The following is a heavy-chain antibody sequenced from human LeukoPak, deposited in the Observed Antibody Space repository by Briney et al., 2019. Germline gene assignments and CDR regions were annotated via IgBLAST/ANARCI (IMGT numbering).Heavy chain of an antibody. D-gene: IGHD2-21*01. Sequence: ASVTVSCKASGYTFSAYYMHWVRQAPGQGLEWMGWINPNSGGTSYAQKFQGRVTMTRDTSISTAYMELSRLRSDDTAVYYCARGYSSENLDWGQGTLVTVSS. CDR2: INPNSGGT. CDR3: ARGYSSENLD. CDR1: GYTFSAYY. V-gene: IGHV1-2*02. J-gene: IGHJ4*02.